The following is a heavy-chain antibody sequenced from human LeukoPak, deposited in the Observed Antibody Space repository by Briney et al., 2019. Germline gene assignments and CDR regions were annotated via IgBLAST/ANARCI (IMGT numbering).Heavy chain of an antibody. J-gene: IGHJ3*02. V-gene: IGHV4-59*01. CDR1: VCSISSNY. CDR2: IYYSGST. Sequence: SETLSLTCTVSVCSISSNYWSWIRQPPGKGLEWIGYIYYSGSTNYNPSLKSRVTISVDTSKNQFSLKLTSVTAADTAVYYCASQENDGGSYLDGFDIWGQGTMVTVSS. D-gene: IGHD1-26*01. CDR3: ASQENDGGSYLDGFDI.